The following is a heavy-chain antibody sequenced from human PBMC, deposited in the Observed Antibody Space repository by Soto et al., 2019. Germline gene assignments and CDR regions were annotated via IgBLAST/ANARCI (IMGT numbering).Heavy chain of an antibody. J-gene: IGHJ4*02. CDR2: IDLDIGDT. V-gene: IGHV1-2*02. CDR1: GHTFTGHH. D-gene: IGHD2-21*02. Sequence: QVQMVQSGAEVKKPVASVKVSCKASGHTFTGHHMHWVRQAPGQGLEGMGLIDLDIGDTKYAQKLQGRVTSTSDTSITTAYMELRGLRSDDTAVYYCALEPTGTAGFDYWVQGTLVTVAS. CDR3: ALEPTGTAGFDY.